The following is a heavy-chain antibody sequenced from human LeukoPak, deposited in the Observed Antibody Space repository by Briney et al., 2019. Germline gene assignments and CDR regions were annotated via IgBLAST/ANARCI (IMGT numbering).Heavy chain of an antibody. CDR1: VGPITEYY. V-gene: IGHV4-59*01. CDR3: ARDRGTTGYYYLDS. D-gene: IGHD1-26*01. Sequence: PSETLSLTCSVSVGPITEYYWRCIRQPPGKGLEGIGDIYHTGSTNYSPCLKSRVTMSVDASRNQFSLKLVSVIAADTAVYYCARDRGTTGYYYLDSWGQGILVTVSS. CDR2: IYHTGST. J-gene: IGHJ4*02.